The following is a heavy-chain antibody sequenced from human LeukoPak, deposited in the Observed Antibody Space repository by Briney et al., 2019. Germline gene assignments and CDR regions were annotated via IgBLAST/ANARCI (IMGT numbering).Heavy chain of an antibody. CDR3: ARDTNGYSYGYCFGY. J-gene: IGHJ4*02. CDR2: ISYDGSNK. V-gene: IGHV3-30-3*01. CDR1: GFTFSSYA. Sequence: GGSLRLSCAASGFTFSSYAMHWVRQAPGKGLGWVAVISYDGSNKYYADSVKGRFTISRDNSKNTLYLQMNSLRAEDTAVYYCARDTNGYSYGYCFGYWGQGTLVTVSS. D-gene: IGHD5-18*01.